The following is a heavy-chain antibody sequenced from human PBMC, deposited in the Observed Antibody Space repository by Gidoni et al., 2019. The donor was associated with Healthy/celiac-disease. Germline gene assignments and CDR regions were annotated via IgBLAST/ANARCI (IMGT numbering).Heavy chain of an antibody. V-gene: IGHV1-69*01. D-gene: IGHD2-15*01. Sequence: QVQLVQSGAEVKKPGSSVKVSCKASGGTFSSYAISWVRQAPGQGLEWMGGIIPIFGTANYAQKFQGRVTITADESTSTAYMELSSLRSEDTAVYYCARDQDCSGGSCYSYYYYGMDVWGQGTTVTVSS. CDR2: IIPIFGTA. CDR3: ARDQDCSGGSCYSYYYYGMDV. CDR1: GGTFSSYA. J-gene: IGHJ6*02.